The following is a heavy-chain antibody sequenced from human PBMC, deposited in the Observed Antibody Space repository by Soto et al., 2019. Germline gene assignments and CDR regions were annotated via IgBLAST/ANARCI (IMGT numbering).Heavy chain of an antibody. CDR3: ARGVRDAYNYDY. CDR2: INPSGSTA. V-gene: IGHV1-46*01. Sequence: QVQLVQSGAEVKKPGASVKISCRSSGSTISHYYVHWVRQAPGQGLEWMGLINPSGSTASYAQKFQGRVTLSRDTSTSTLYMELSSVKSEDGAVYYCARGVRDAYNYDYWGQGTLLTVSA. J-gene: IGHJ4*02. D-gene: IGHD5-12*01. CDR1: GSTISHYY.